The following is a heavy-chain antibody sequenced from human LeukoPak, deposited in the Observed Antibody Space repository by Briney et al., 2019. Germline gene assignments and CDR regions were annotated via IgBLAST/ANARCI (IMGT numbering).Heavy chain of an antibody. V-gene: IGHV3-48*03. J-gene: IGHJ3*02. CDR1: GFTFSAYD. Sequence: GGSLRLSCAVSGFTFSAYDMAWVRQAPGKGLEWVAYISRSGGNIYYADSVKGRFTISRDNAKNSLYLQMNSLRAGDTAVYYCARDGDSGYPAPFDIWGQGTMVTVSS. CDR3: ARDGDSGYPAPFDI. D-gene: IGHD5-12*01. CDR2: ISRSGGNI.